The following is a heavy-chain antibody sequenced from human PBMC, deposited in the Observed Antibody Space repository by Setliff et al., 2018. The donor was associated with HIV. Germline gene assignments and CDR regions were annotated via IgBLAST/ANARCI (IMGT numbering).Heavy chain of an antibody. V-gene: IGHV4-4*07. Sequence: SETLSLTCSVSGGSISSYYWSWIRQPAGKGLEWFGRIYISGSTNYNPSFESRVTMSIDTSKNQFSLKLSSVTAADTAVYYCARGGGTGSFDYWGQGTLVTVSS. CDR2: IYISGST. D-gene: IGHD3-16*01. CDR1: GGSISSYY. CDR3: ARGGGTGSFDY. J-gene: IGHJ4*02.